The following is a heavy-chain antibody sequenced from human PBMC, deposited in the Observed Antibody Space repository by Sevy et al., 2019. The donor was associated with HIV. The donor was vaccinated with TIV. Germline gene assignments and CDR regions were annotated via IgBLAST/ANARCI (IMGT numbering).Heavy chain of an antibody. CDR3: ARDMDNFYGMDV. J-gene: IGHJ6*02. Sequence: SETLSLTCTVSGVSISTHSWSWIRQPPGKGLEYIGYIYYNGNANYNPSFQSRVTITGDTSMNQLSLKLTSVTAADTAVYYCARDMDNFYGMDVWGQGTTVTVSS. CDR1: GVSISTHS. CDR2: IYYNGNA. D-gene: IGHD3-10*01. V-gene: IGHV4-59*11.